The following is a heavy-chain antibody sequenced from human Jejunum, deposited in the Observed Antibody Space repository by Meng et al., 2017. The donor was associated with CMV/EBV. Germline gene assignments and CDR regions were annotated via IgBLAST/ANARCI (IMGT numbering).Heavy chain of an antibody. CDR3: ASVAYCGGDCWGWFDP. V-gene: IGHV4-30-4*08. CDR1: DTSINTNDFY. D-gene: IGHD2-21*02. CDR2: IFHSGTT. J-gene: IGHJ5*02. Sequence: QMRLQESGPGLVRPSQXLSLTCTXSDTSINTNDFYWSWTRQSPGKGLEWIGYIFHSGTTYYNPSLKSRVTISVDTSSNQFSLRLNSVTAADTAVYYCASVAYCGGDCWGWFDPGGQGTQVTVSS.